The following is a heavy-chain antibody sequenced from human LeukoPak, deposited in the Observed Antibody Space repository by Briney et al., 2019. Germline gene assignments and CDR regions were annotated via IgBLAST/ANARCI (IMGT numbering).Heavy chain of an antibody. Sequence: GSLRLSCAASGFTFSSYAMSWVRQPPGKGLEWIGSIYYSGSTYYNPSLKSRVTISVDTSKNQFSLKLSSVTAADTAVYYCARAGGRGSSWSRFDYWGQGTLVTVSS. CDR2: IYYSGST. D-gene: IGHD6-13*01. CDR1: GFTFSSYA. J-gene: IGHJ4*02. CDR3: ARAGGRGSSWSRFDY. V-gene: IGHV4-39*07.